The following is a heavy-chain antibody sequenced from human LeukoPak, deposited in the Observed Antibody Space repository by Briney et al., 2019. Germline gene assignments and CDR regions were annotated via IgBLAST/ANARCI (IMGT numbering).Heavy chain of an antibody. CDR2: INPNSGGT. D-gene: IGHD6-6*01. Sequence: ASVKVSCKASGGTFSSYAISWVRQAPGQGLEGMGWINPNSGGTNYAQKFQGRVTMTRDTSLSTAYMELSRLRSDDTAVYYCARAQYSRGRGGAFDIWGQGTMVTVSS. CDR3: ARAQYSRGRGGAFDI. J-gene: IGHJ3*02. V-gene: IGHV1-2*02. CDR1: GGTFSSYA.